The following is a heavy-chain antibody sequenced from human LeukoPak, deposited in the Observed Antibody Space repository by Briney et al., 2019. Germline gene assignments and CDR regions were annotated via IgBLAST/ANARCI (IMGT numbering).Heavy chain of an antibody. Sequence: GGSLRLSCAASGCTFSSYSMNWVRQAPGKGLEWVSSISSSSSYIYYADSVKGRFTISRDNAKNLLYLQMNSLRAEDTALYYCAKGLERESRLDSWGQGTLVTVSS. V-gene: IGHV3-21*04. CDR3: AKGLERESRLDS. J-gene: IGHJ4*02. D-gene: IGHD1-1*01. CDR1: GCTFSSYS. CDR2: ISSSSSYI.